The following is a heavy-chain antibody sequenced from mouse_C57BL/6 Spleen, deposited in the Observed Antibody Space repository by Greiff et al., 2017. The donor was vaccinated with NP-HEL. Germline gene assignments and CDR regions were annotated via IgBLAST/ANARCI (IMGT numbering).Heavy chain of an antibody. J-gene: IGHJ2*01. CDR2: INPGSGGT. CDR1: GYAFTNYL. CDR3: ATDSSGYYY. D-gene: IGHD3-2*02. V-gene: IGHV1-54*01. Sequence: QVQLKESGAELVRPGTSVKVSCKASGYAFTNYLIEWVKQRPGQGLEWIGVINPGSGGTNYNEKFKGKATLTADKSSSTAYMQLSSLTSEDSAVYFCATDSSGYYYWGQGTTLTVSS.